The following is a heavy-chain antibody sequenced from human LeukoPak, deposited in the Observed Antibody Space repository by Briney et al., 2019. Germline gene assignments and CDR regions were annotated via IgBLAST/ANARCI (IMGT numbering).Heavy chain of an antibody. CDR2: ISSSSSYI. V-gene: IGHV3-21*01. D-gene: IGHD3-3*01. CDR1: GFTFSSYS. J-gene: IGHJ4*02. CDR3: ARDDLQTTDY. Sequence: GGSLRLSCAASGFTFSSYSMTWVRQAPGKGLEWVSSISSSSSYIYYADSVKGRFTISRDNAKNSLYLQMNSLRAEDTAVYYCARDDLQTTDYWGQGTLVTVSS.